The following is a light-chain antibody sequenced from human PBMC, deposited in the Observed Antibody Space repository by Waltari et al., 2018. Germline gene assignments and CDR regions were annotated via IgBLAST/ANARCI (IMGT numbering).Light chain of an antibody. CDR3: QQYNSYSLLT. J-gene: IGKJ4*01. Sequence: DIQMTQSPFTLSASVGDSVINTCRASQSISNWLAWYQHKPGKAPKLLIYKASTLASGVPSRFSGSGSGTDFSLTISSLQPDDFATYYCQQYNSYSLLTFGGGTKVEIK. CDR2: KAS. V-gene: IGKV1-5*03. CDR1: QSISNW.